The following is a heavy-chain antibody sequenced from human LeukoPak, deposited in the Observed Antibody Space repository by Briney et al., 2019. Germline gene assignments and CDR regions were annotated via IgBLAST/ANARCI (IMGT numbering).Heavy chain of an antibody. CDR2: IRLDGNNK. CDR1: GFVFSNFG. CDR3: AKGNSGSYYGDYFDY. Sequence: GGPLRLSCAASGFVFSNFGMHWVRQAPGKGLEWVTFIRLDGNNKYYADSVKGRFTISRDNSKNTLYLQMNSLRAEDTAVYYCAKGNSGSYYGDYFDYWGQGTLVTVSS. J-gene: IGHJ4*02. V-gene: IGHV3-30*02. D-gene: IGHD1-26*01.